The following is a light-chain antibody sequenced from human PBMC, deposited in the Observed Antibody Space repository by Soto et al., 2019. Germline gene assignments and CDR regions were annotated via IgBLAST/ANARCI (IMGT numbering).Light chain of an antibody. CDR3: NSYTSSSTYV. J-gene: IGLJ1*01. V-gene: IGLV2-14*01. CDR2: DVS. CDR1: TSDVGRYNY. Sequence: QSALTQPASVSGSPGQSITISCTGTTSDVGRYNYVSWYQQHPGKAPKLIIYDVSNPPSGVSNRFSGSKSGNTASLTISGLQAEDEADYYCNSYTSSSTYVFGTGTKVTVL.